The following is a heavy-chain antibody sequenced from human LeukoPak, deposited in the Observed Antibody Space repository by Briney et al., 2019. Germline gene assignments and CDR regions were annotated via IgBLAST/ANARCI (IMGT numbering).Heavy chain of an antibody. CDR1: GYTFTSYY. J-gene: IGHJ6*02. Sequence: EASVKVSCKASGYTFTSYYMHWVRQAPGQGLEWMGIINPSGGSTSYAQKFQGRVTMTRDTSTSTVYMELSSLRSEGTAVYYCARDLTIAVADYYYYYGMDVWGQGTTVTVSS. V-gene: IGHV1-46*01. CDR3: ARDLTIAVADYYYYYGMDV. D-gene: IGHD6-19*01. CDR2: INPSGGST.